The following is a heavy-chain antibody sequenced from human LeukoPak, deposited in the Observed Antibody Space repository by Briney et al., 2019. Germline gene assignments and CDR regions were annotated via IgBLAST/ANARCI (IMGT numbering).Heavy chain of an antibody. D-gene: IGHD3-3*01. J-gene: IGHJ4*02. CDR2: IYYSGST. CDR3: ARGARFLKWFAESYFDY. Sequence: SETLSLTCTVSGGSISSHYWSWIRQPPGKGLEWIGYIYYSGSTNYNPSLKSRVTISVDTSKNQFSLKLSSVTAADTAVYYCARGARFLKWFAESYFDYWGQGTLVTVSS. V-gene: IGHV4-59*11. CDR1: GGSISSHY.